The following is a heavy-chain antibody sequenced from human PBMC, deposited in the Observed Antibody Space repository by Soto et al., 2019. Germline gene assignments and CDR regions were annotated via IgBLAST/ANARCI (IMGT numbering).Heavy chain of an antibody. Sequence: SVKVSCKASGGTFSSYTISWVRQAPGQGLEWMGRIIPILGIANYAQKFQGRVTITADKSTSTAYMELSSLRSEDTAVYYCAKYCSGGSCFPDAFDIWGQGTMVTVSS. CDR2: IIPILGIA. CDR1: GGTFSSYT. D-gene: IGHD2-15*01. J-gene: IGHJ3*02. V-gene: IGHV1-69*02. CDR3: AKYCSGGSCFPDAFDI.